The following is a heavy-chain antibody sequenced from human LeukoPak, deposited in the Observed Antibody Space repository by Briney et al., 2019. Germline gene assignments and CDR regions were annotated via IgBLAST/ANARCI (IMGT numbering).Heavy chain of an antibody. D-gene: IGHD6-19*01. V-gene: IGHV4-38-2*02. J-gene: IGHJ4*02. CDR3: ARGTIRCSGCPGVFDY. CDR1: GYSISDGYY. Sequence: PSETLSLTCSVSGYSISDGYYWGWIRQSPGKGLEWIAIIYHSGSTYYTPSLKSRLTISVDTSKNQFSLKLRSVTAADTAVYYCARGTIRCSGCPGVFDYWGRGVLVTVSS. CDR2: IYHSGST.